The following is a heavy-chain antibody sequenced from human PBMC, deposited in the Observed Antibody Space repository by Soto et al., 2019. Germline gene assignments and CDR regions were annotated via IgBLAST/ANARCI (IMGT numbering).Heavy chain of an antibody. CDR3: ARTLRGRGVKYFDD. CDR2: TYYRSKWHY. CDR1: GDSFSNNSVA. Sequence: PSQTLSLTCAISGDSFSNNSVAWNWVRQSPSRGLEWLGRTYYRSKWHYDYAPSVRSRITINPDTSKNHFSLQLNSVSPEDAAVYYCARTLRGRGVKYFDDWGQGTLVTVSS. D-gene: IGHD3-10*01. J-gene: IGHJ4*02. V-gene: IGHV6-1*01.